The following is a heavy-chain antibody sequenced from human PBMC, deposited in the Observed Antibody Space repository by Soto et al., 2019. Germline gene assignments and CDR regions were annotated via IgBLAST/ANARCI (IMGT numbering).Heavy chain of an antibody. V-gene: IGHV1-69*01. D-gene: IGHD2-2*01. Sequence: QVQLVQSGAAVKKPGSSVKVSCKASGGTFSSYAISWVRQAPGQGLEWMGGIIPISGTANYAQKFQGRVTITADESTSTAYMELSSLRSEDTAVYYCARSQGSSTSLEIYYYYYYGMDVWGQWTTVTVSS. CDR3: ARSQGSSTSLEIYYYYYYGMDV. CDR1: GGTFSSYA. J-gene: IGHJ6*02. CDR2: IIPISGTA.